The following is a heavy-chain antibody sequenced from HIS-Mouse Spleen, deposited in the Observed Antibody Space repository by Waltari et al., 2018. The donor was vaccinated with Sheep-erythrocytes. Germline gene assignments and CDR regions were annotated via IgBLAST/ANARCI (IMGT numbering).Heavy chain of an antibody. Sequence: QVQLQESGPGLVKPSQTLSLTCTVSGGSISSGGYYWSWIRQHPGKGLEWIGYIYFRGRTYSNPSLKSRVTISVDTSKNQFSLKLSSVTAADTTVYYCARYSGLGNYFDYWGQGTLVTVSS. CDR3: ARYSGLGNYFDY. CDR2: IYFRGRT. D-gene: IGHD7-27*01. CDR1: GGSISSGGYY. V-gene: IGHV4-31*03. J-gene: IGHJ4*02.